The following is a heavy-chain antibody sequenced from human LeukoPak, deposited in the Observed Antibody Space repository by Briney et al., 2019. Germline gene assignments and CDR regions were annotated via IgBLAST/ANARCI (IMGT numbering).Heavy chain of an antibody. CDR2: IIPIFGTA. D-gene: IGHD2-2*02. J-gene: IGHJ3*02. CDR3: ARAQDIVVVPPAIISGAFDI. Sequence: SVKVFCKPTGGNFRSNAVNWVRQAPGQGLEWMGGIIPIFGTANYAEKFQGRVTIITDESTGTAYMELSSLRSEDTAVYFCARAQDIVVVPPAIISGAFDIWGQGTMVTVSS. V-gene: IGHV1-69*05. CDR1: GGNFRSNA.